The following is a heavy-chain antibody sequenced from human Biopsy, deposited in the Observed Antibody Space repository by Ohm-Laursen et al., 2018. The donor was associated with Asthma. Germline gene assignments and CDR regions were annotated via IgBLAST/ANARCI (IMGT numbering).Heavy chain of an antibody. J-gene: IGHJ3*02. Sequence: SLRLSCTASGFSFSNFAIHWVRQAPGKGLEWVGVISKDASSQDYADSVKGRFTMARDNSKNTLDLQMNSLREEDTAVYYCVRDGTDDAFDIWGQGTVVSVSS. CDR2: ISKDASSQ. CDR1: GFSFSNFA. D-gene: IGHD1-1*01. V-gene: IGHV3-30*01. CDR3: VRDGTDDAFDI.